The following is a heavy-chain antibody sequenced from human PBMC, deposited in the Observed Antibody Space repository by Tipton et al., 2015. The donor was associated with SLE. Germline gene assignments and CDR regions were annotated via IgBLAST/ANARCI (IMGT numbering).Heavy chain of an antibody. Sequence: TLSLTCTVSGGSISSYYWPWIRQPAGGGLEWSGRIYTNENTNYNPSLKSRDTMSVDTSKNHFSLKLISVTAADTAVYYCARDRNILYFSASTEVDAFDIWGQGTTVIVSS. CDR2: IYTNENT. CDR3: ARDRNILYFSASTEVDAFDI. V-gene: IGHV4-4*07. CDR1: GGSISSYY. D-gene: IGHD3-9*01. J-gene: IGHJ3*02.